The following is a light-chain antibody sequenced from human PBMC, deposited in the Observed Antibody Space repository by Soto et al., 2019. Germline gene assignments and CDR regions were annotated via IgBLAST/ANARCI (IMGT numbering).Light chain of an antibody. Sequence: QSVLNQPASVSGSPGQSITISCTGTSSDVGGYNYVSWYQQHPGKAPKLMIYDVSNRPSGVSNRFSGSKSGNTASLTISGLQAEDEADYYCSSYTSSSTPVVFGGGTKLTVL. CDR1: SSDVGGYNY. CDR3: SSYTSSSTPVV. J-gene: IGLJ2*01. CDR2: DVS. V-gene: IGLV2-14*01.